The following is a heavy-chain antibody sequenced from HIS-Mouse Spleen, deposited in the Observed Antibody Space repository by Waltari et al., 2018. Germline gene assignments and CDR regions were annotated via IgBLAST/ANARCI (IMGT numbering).Heavy chain of an antibody. V-gene: IGHV4-39*07. CDR3: AREIPYSSSWYDWYFDL. J-gene: IGHJ2*01. Sequence: QLQLQESGPGLVKPSETLSLTRTVPGGSISSSMYYWGWIRQPPGQGLEWIGSIYYSGSTYYNPSLKSRVTISVDTSKNQFSLKLSSVTAADTAVYYCAREIPYSSSWYDWYFDLWGRGTLVTVSS. D-gene: IGHD6-13*01. CDR2: IYYSGST. CDR1: GGSISSSMYY.